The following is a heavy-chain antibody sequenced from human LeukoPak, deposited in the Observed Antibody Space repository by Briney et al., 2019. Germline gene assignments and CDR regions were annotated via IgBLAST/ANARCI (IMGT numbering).Heavy chain of an antibody. CDR2: ISGSGGST. Sequence: QAGGSLRLSCAASGFTFSSYAMSWVRQAPGKGLEWVSAISGSGGSTYYADSVKGRFTISRDNSKNMVYLQMNSLRADDTAVYYCAKTAVVITFRFDDWGQGALVTVSS. CDR1: GFTFSSYA. CDR3: AKTAVVITFRFDD. J-gene: IGHJ4*02. D-gene: IGHD4/OR15-4a*01. V-gene: IGHV3-23*01.